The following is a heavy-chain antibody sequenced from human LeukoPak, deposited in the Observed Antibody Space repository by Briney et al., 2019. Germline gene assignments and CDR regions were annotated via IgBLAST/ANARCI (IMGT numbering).Heavy chain of an antibody. Sequence: KPSETLSLTCTVSGGSVSSGSYYWSWIRQPPGKGLEWIGYIYYSGSTNYNPSLKSRVTILVDTSKNQFSLKLSSVTAADTAVFYCASVASGYDVFDIWGQGTMVTVSS. D-gene: IGHD3-3*01. CDR1: GGSVSSGSYY. V-gene: IGHV4-61*01. CDR2: IYYSGST. CDR3: ASVASGYDVFDI. J-gene: IGHJ3*02.